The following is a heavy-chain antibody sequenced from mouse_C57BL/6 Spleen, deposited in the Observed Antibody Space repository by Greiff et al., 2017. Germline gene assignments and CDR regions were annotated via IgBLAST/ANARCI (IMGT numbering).Heavy chain of an antibody. CDR1: GYTFTSYW. V-gene: IGHV1-72*01. CDR3: ATPYDYGLAWFAY. J-gene: IGHJ3*01. Sequence: QVHVKQPGAELVKPGASVKLSCKASGYTFTSYWMHWVKQRPGRGLEWIGRIDPNSGGTKYNEKFKSKATLTVDKPSSTAYMQLSSLTSEDSAVYYCATPYDYGLAWFAYWGQGTLVTVSA. CDR2: IDPNSGGT. D-gene: IGHD2-4*01.